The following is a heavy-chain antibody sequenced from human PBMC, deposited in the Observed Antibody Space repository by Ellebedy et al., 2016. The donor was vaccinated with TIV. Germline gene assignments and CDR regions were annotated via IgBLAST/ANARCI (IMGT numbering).Heavy chain of an antibody. D-gene: IGHD1-1*01. Sequence: GESLKISCAASGFTFGNHAINWVRQAPGKGLEWVSTIDNIGVGTYYGDSVKDRFTISRDNSKNTLYLQMSSLRAEDTAIYYCARTKYLDYWGQGTLVTVSS. V-gene: IGHV3-23*05. CDR1: GFTFGNHA. J-gene: IGHJ4*02. CDR2: IDNIGVGT. CDR3: ARTKYLDY.